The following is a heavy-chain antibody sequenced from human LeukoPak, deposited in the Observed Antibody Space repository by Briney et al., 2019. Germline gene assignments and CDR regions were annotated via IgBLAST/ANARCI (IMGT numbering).Heavy chain of an antibody. CDR2: IVVGSGNT. V-gene: IGHV1-58*02. D-gene: IGHD6-6*01. Sequence: SVKVSCKASGFTFTSSAMQWVRQARGQRLEWIGWIVVGSGNTNYAQKFQERVTITRDMSTSTAYMELSSLRSEDTAVYYCAAGTVAAPPGYYYYYYYGMDAWGQGTTVTVSS. CDR3: AAGTVAAPPGYYYYYYYGMDA. CDR1: GFTFTSSA. J-gene: IGHJ6*02.